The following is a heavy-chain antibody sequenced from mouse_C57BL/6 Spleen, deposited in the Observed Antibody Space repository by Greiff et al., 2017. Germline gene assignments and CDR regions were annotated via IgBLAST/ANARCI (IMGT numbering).Heavy chain of an antibody. CDR3: ARSFYDYHYFDY. Sequence: QVQLQQPGAELVMPGASVKLSCKASGYTFTSYWMHWVKQRPGQGLEWIGEIDPSDSYTNYNQKFKGKSTLTVDKSSSTAYMQLSSLTSEDSAVYYCARSFYDYHYFDYWGQGTTLTVSS. J-gene: IGHJ2*01. CDR1: GYTFTSYW. CDR2: IDPSDSYT. D-gene: IGHD2-4*01. V-gene: IGHV1-69*01.